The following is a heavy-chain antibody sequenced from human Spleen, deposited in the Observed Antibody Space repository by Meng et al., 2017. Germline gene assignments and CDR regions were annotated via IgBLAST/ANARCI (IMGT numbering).Heavy chain of an antibody. CDR1: GYSISSGYY. CDR3: ARHGIVGAIDY. CDR2: IHHSGSN. J-gene: IGHJ4*02. Sequence: SETLSLTCAVSGYSISSGYYWGWIRQPPGQGLEWIGSIHHSGSNYYNLSLKSRVTISVDTSKNQFSLKLSSMTAADTAVYYCARHGIVGAIDYWGQGTLVTVSS. V-gene: IGHV4-38-2*01. D-gene: IGHD1-26*01.